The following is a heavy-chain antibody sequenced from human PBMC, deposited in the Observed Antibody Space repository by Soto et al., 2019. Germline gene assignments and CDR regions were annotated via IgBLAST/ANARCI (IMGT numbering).Heavy chain of an antibody. CDR3: ARDGEAHYGLDV. J-gene: IGHJ6*02. V-gene: IGHV3-21*01. D-gene: IGHD3-10*01. Sequence: NPGGSLRLSCAASGFTFSSYSINWVRQAPGKGLEWVSFITSSGSYIFYADSLKGRSTVSRDNAKNSVYLHMSSLRAEDTAVYYCARDGEAHYGLDVWGQGTTVTVSS. CDR2: ITSSGSYI. CDR1: GFTFSSYS.